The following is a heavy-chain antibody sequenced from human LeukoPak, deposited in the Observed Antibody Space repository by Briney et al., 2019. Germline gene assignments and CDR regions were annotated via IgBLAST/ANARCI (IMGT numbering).Heavy chain of an antibody. J-gene: IGHJ4*02. CDR2: ISGSGDNT. CDR1: GFTFNSYA. CDR3: AKGSYYDSSGSFYFDY. V-gene: IGHV3-23*01. D-gene: IGHD3-22*01. Sequence: GGSLRLSCAASGFTFNSYAMSWVRQAPGKGLEWVSGISGSGDNTYYADSVKGRFTISRDNSKNTLYVQVNSLGTEDTAAYYCAKGSYYDSSGSFYFDYWGQGTLVTVSS.